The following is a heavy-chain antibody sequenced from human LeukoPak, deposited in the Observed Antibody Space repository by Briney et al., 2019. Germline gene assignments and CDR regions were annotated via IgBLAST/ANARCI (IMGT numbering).Heavy chain of an antibody. J-gene: IGHJ4*02. V-gene: IGHV1-18*01. CDR3: ARAYSSYYDSSGYYGGCVY. D-gene: IGHD3-22*01. CDR1: GYTFTSYG. CDR2: ISAYNGNT. Sequence: ASVKVSCKASGYTFTSYGISLMRQAHGQGLERMGCISAYNGNTNYAQKLQGRVTMTTDTSTSTAYMELRSLRSDDTAVYYCARAYSSYYDSSGYYGGCVYWGQGTLVTVSS.